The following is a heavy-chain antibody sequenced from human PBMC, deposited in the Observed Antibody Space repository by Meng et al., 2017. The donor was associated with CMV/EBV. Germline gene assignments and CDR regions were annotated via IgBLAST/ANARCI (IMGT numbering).Heavy chain of an antibody. V-gene: IGHV1-69*05. Sequence: SVTVSRKASGGTFRSYAIRWVRQAPGQGLEWMGGIIPIFGTANYAQKFQGRVTITTDESTSTDYLEPSSLRSEDTAVYYCSREAIYRSSYFQHWGQGTLVTVSS. D-gene: IGHD6-13*01. CDR3: SREAIYRSSYFQH. CDR1: GGTFRSYA. J-gene: IGHJ1*01. CDR2: IIPIFGTA.